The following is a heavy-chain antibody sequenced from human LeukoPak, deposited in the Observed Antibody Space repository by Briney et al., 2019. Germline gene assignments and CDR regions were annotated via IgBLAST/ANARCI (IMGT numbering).Heavy chain of an antibody. V-gene: IGHV1-2*02. J-gene: IGHJ2*01. D-gene: IGHD6-6*01. CDR3: ARDNDVAARPLVWYFGL. Sequence: ASVKVSCKASGYTFTGYYMHWVRQAPGQGLEWMGWINPNSGGTNYAQKFQGRVTMTGDTSISTAYMELSRLRSDDTAVYYCARDNDVAARPLVWYFGLWGRGTLVTVSS. CDR2: INPNSGGT. CDR1: GYTFTGYY.